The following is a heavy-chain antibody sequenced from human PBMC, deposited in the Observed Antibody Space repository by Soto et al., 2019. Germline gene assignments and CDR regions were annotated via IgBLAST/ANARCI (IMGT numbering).Heavy chain of an antibody. CDR1: GFSLNSYG. CDR2: IWYDGTNK. Sequence: GQSLRLSCAPSGFSLNSYGMHWVRQAPNKGLEWVAVIWYDGTNKYYAYSVKGGFTISRENSKNTLYLQMNSLRGEDTAVYDCARERGSGMDVWGQGTTVTVSS. D-gene: IGHD1-26*01. CDR3: ARERGSGMDV. V-gene: IGHV3-33*01. J-gene: IGHJ6*02.